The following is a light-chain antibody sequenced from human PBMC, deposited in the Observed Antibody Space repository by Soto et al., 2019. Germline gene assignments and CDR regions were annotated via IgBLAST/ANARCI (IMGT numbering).Light chain of an antibody. J-gene: IGLJ2*01. CDR3: SSYAGTNSVV. Sequence: QCALTQPPSASGSPGQSVTISCTGTSSDVGGYNYVSWYQQHPGKAPKLMIYEVSKRPSGVPDRFSGSQSGNTASLTVSGLQAEDEADYYCSSYAGTNSVVFGGGTKLTVL. V-gene: IGLV2-8*01. CDR1: SSDVGGYNY. CDR2: EVS.